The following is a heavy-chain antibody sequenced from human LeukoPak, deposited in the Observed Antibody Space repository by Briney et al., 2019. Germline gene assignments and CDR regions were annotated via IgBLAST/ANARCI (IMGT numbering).Heavy chain of an antibody. D-gene: IGHD3-9*01. Sequence: SETLSLTCAVYGGSFSGYYWSWIRQPPGKRLEWIGEINHSGSTNYNPSLKSRVTISVDTSKNQFSLKLSSVTAADTAVYYCARGPQERYDILTGYYTRPYYYYMDVWGKGTTVTVSS. J-gene: IGHJ6*03. CDR2: INHSGST. V-gene: IGHV4-34*01. CDR1: GGSFSGYY. CDR3: ARGPQERYDILTGYYTRPYYYYMDV.